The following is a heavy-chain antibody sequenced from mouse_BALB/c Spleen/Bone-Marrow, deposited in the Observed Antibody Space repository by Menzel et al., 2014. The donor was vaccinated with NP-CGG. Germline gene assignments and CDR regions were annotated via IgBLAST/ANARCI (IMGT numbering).Heavy chain of an antibody. V-gene: IGHV1S81*02. CDR2: INPRSGRT. Sequence: QVQLQQPGAELVKPEASVKLSCKASGYTFTSYWTYWVIQRPGQGLEWIGEINPRSGRTNYNEKFKSRATLTVDKSSSTAYMQLSSLTSEDSAVYYCARGLYGAMDYWGQGTSVTVSS. D-gene: IGHD1-1*01. CDR3: ARGLYGAMDY. CDR1: GYTFTSYW. J-gene: IGHJ4*01.